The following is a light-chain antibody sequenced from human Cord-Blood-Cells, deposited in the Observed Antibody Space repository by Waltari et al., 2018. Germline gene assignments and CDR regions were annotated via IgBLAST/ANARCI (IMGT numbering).Light chain of an antibody. V-gene: IGKV1-39*01. J-gene: IGKJ2*01. Sequence: DIQMTQSPSSLSASVGDRVTITCRASQSISSYLNWYQQKPGKAPKLLIYAASSLQSGVPSRCSGSGSGTDFTLTISRLQPEDFATYYCQQSYSTPYTFGQVTKLEIK. CDR3: QQSYSTPYT. CDR2: AAS. CDR1: QSISSY.